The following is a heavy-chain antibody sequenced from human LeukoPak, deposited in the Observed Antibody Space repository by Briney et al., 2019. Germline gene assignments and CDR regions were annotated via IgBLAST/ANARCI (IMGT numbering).Heavy chain of an antibody. Sequence: SSETLSLTCTVSGGSISSYYWSWLRQPPGKGLEWIGYIYYSGSTNYNPSLKSRVTISVDTSKNQFSLKLSSVTAADTAVYYCARVCPEYYDFWTASGYYYYMDVWGKGTTVTVSS. CDR1: GGSISSYY. D-gene: IGHD3-3*01. J-gene: IGHJ6*03. V-gene: IGHV4-59*08. CDR3: ARVCPEYYDFWTASGYYYYMDV. CDR2: IYYSGST.